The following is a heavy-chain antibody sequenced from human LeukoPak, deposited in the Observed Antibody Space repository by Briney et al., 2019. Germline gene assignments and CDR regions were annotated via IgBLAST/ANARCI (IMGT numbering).Heavy chain of an antibody. CDR1: GFIVSSNY. D-gene: IGHD1-26*01. V-gene: IGHV3-53*01. CDR2: IYSGGRT. CDR3: ASGNSGSHYVEYYYGMDV. J-gene: IGHJ6*02. Sequence: PGGSLRLSCAASGFIVSSNYMSWVRQAPGKGLEWVSVIYSGGRTYYADSVKGRFTISRDNSKNTLYHQMNSLRAEDTAVYYCASGNSGSHYVEYYYGMDVWGQGTTVTVSS.